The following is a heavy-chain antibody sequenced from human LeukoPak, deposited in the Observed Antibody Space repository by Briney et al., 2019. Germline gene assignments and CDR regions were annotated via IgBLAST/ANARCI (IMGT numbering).Heavy chain of an antibody. D-gene: IGHD4-23*01. CDR1: GFTFDDYA. CDR2: ISWDGGST. J-gene: IGHJ4*02. CDR3: AKDINSDYGGNADY. Sequence: GGSLRLSCAASGFTFDDYAMHWVRQAPGKGLEWVSLISWDGGSTYYADSVKGRFTISRDNSKNSLYLQMNSLRAEDTALYYCAKDINSDYGGNADYWGQGTLVTVSS. V-gene: IGHV3-43D*03.